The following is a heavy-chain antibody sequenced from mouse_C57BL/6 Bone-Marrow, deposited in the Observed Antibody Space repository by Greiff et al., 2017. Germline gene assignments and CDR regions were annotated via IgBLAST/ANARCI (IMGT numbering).Heavy chain of an antibody. CDR3: ASLGDYLYYFDY. J-gene: IGHJ2*01. CDR1: GYTFTSYW. CDR2: IHPNSGST. D-gene: IGHD2-4*01. V-gene: IGHV1-64*01. Sequence: VQLQQPGAELVKPGASVKLSCKASGYTFTSYWMHWVKQRPGQGLEWIGMIHPNSGSTNYNEKFKSKATLTVDKSSSTAYMQLSSLTSEDSAVYYCASLGDYLYYFDYWGQGTTLTVSS.